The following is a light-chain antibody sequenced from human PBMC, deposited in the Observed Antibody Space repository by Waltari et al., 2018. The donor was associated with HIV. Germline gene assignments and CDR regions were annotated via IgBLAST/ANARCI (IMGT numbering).Light chain of an antibody. CDR3: CSYAGGSTFL. CDR1: RRDVGTYNL. Sequence: QSALTQPASVSGSPGHSITISCPGTRRDVGTYNLVSWYQQPPGKAPKLMICEVAKRPSGVSHRFSGSKSGNTASLTISGLQAEDEADYYCCSYAGGSTFLFGGGTKLTVL. CDR2: EVA. V-gene: IGLV2-23*02. J-gene: IGLJ3*02.